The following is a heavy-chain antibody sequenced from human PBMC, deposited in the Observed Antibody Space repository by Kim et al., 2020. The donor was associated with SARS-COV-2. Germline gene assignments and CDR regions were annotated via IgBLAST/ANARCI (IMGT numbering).Heavy chain of an antibody. V-gene: IGHV4-34*01. J-gene: IGHJ3*02. CDR2: INHSGST. CDR1: GGSFSGYY. Sequence: SETLSLTCAVYGGSFSGYYWSWIRQPPGKGLEWIGEINHSGSTNYNPSLKSRVTISVDTSKNQFSLNLSSVTAADTAVYYCARGRGAFDIWGQGTMVTVSS. CDR3: ARGRGAFDI.